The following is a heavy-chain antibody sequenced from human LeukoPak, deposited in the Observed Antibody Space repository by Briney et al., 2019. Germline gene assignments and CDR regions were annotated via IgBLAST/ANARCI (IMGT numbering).Heavy chain of an antibody. CDR1: GFTLSNHW. V-gene: IGHV3-7*01. D-gene: IGHD1-7*01. Sequence: GGSLRLSCAASGFTLSNHWMSWVRQAPGKGLEGVANIKEDGSQKYYLDSVKGRFTISRYNAKNSMYLQMNSLRAEDTAVYYCARWEIRGTAHQLDYWGQGTLVTVSS. CDR2: IKEDGSQK. J-gene: IGHJ4*02. CDR3: ARWEIRGTAHQLDY.